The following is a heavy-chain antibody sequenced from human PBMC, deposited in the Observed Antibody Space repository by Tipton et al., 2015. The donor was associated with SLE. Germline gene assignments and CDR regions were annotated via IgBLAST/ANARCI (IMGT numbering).Heavy chain of an antibody. CDR1: GFTFDDYA. D-gene: IGHD3-3*01. Sequence: LRLSCAASGFTFDDYAMHWVRQAPGKGLEWVGYIFYSGSTNYNPSLKSRVTISVDTSKNQVSLKMGSVTAADTAVYYCATTGSYEFWSNYYLDYWGQGTLVTVSS. J-gene: IGHJ4*02. CDR2: IFYSGST. CDR3: ATTGSYEFWSNYYLDY. V-gene: IGHV4-59*08.